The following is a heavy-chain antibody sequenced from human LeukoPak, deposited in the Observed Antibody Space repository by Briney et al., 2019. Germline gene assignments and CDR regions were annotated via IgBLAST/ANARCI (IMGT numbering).Heavy chain of an antibody. CDR2: ISYDGSNK. Sequence: GGSLRLSCAASGFTFSSYAMHWVRQAPGKGLEWVAVISYDGSNKYYADSVKGRFTISRDNSKNTLYLQMNSLRAEDTAVYYCARLHTVVVTANDYWGQGTLVTVSS. D-gene: IGHD2-21*02. J-gene: IGHJ4*02. V-gene: IGHV3-30*04. CDR1: GFTFSSYA. CDR3: ARLHTVVVTANDY.